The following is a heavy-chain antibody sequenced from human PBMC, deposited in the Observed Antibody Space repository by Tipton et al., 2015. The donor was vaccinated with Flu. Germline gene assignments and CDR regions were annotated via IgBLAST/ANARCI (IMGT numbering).Heavy chain of an antibody. CDR2: IKQDGSEK. V-gene: IGHV3-7*01. D-gene: IGHD3-10*01. Sequence: VQLVQSGGGLVQPGRSLRLSCTASGFILSDYGVTWVRQAPGKGLEWVANIKQDGSEKYYVDSVKGRFTISRDNAKNSLYLQMNSLRAEDTAVYYCAREWPDGGFDYWGQGTLVTVSS. J-gene: IGHJ4*02. CDR3: AREWPDGGFDY. CDR1: GFILSDYG.